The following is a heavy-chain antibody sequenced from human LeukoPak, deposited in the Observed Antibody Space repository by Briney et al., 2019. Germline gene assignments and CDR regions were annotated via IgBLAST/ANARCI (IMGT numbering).Heavy chain of an antibody. CDR1: GFTFSNYA. Sequence: PGGSLRLSCAASGFTFSNYAMTCVRQAPGKGLEWVSAISGTGGGTYYADSVRGRFTISRDKSKSTLYLQMNSLRAEDTAVYYCAGTAVVGSRDYWGQGTLVTVSS. J-gene: IGHJ4*02. D-gene: IGHD6-19*01. CDR3: AGTAVVGSRDY. CDR2: ISGTGGGT. V-gene: IGHV3-23*01.